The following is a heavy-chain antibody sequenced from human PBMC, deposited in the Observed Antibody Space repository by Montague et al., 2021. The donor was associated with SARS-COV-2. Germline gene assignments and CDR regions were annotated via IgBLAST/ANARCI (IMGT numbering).Heavy chain of an antibody. CDR2: INPNSGGT. CDR1: GYTFTGYY. Sequence: SVKVSCKASGYTFTGYYMHWVRQAPGQGLEWMGWINPNSGGTNYAQKFQGWVTMTRDTSISTAYMELSRLRSDDTAVYYCARAERGYCSSTSCPAAFYYWGQGTLVTVSS. V-gene: IGHV1-2*04. J-gene: IGHJ4*02. CDR3: ARAERGYCSSTSCPAAFYY. D-gene: IGHD2-2*01.